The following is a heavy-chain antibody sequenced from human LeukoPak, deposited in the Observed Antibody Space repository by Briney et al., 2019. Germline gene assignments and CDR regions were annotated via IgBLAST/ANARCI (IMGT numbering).Heavy chain of an antibody. CDR3: AELGITMIGGV. Sequence: GGSLRLSCAASGFTFSSYWMHWVRQAPGKGLVWVSRISSDGSSTTYADSVKGRFTISRDNAKNTLYLQMNSLRAEDTAVYYCAELGITMIGGVWGKGTTVTISS. D-gene: IGHD3-10*02. CDR2: ISSDGSST. CDR1: GFTFSSYW. V-gene: IGHV3-74*01. J-gene: IGHJ6*04.